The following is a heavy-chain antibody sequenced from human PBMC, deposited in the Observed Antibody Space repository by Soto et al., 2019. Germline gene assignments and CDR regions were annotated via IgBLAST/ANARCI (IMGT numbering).Heavy chain of an antibody. CDR1: GGSISSGGYY. CDR2: IYYSGST. J-gene: IGHJ4*02. CDR3: ARDQRKDGYNGKGYYFDY. Sequence: QVQLQESGPGLVKPSQTLSLTCTVSGGSISSGGYYWSWIRQHPGKGLGWIGSIYYSGSTYCNPSLKSRVTISVDTSKSQCSLKLSSVTPADTAVYYCARDQRKDGYNGKGYYFDYWGQGTLVTVSS. D-gene: IGHD5-12*01. V-gene: IGHV4-31*03.